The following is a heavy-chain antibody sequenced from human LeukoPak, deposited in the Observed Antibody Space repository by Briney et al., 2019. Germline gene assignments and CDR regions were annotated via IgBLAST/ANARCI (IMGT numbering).Heavy chain of an antibody. J-gene: IGHJ4*02. CDR2: IIPIFGTA. Sequence: SVKVSCKASGGTFSSYAISWVRQAPGQGLEWMGGIIPIFGTANYAQKFQGRVTITADKSTSTAYMELSSLRSEDTAVYYCARGVVPAARGVFDYWGQRTLVTVSS. V-gene: IGHV1-69*06. CDR3: ARGVVPAARGVFDY. CDR1: GGTFSSYA. D-gene: IGHD2-2*01.